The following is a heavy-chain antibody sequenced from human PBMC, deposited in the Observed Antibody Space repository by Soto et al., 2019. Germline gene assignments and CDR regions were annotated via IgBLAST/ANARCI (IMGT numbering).Heavy chain of an antibody. CDR3: ATVNRIVVVVAAPYYLDY. V-gene: IGHV3-7*01. CDR2: IKQDGSEK. Sequence: GGSLRLSCAASGFTFSSYWMSWVRQAPGKGLEWVANIKQDGSEKYYVDSVKGRFTISRDNAKNSLYLQMNSLRAEDTAVYYCATVNRIVVVVAAPYYLDYWGQGTLVTVSS. CDR1: GFTFSSYW. J-gene: IGHJ4*02. D-gene: IGHD2-15*01.